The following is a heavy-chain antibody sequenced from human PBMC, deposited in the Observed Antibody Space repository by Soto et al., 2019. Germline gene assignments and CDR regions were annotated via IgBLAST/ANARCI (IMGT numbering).Heavy chain of an antibody. CDR2: IYHSGST. CDR3: ARASRNYFAY. CDR1: GDSISDYD. J-gene: IGHJ4*02. V-gene: IGHV4-59*01. Sequence: PSETLSLTCTVSGDSISDYDCSWIRQPTGKGLEWIGYIYHSGSTYYDPSLKSRVTISLDASKIQFSLKLNSVTAADTAVYYCARASRNYFAYLGQGTLVTVSS.